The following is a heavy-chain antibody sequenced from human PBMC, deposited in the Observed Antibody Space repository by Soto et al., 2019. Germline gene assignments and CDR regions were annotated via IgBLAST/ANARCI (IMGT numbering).Heavy chain of an antibody. CDR2: ISYDGSNK. D-gene: IGHD6-13*01. V-gene: IGHV3-30-3*01. CDR1: GFTFSSYA. J-gene: IGHJ6*02. Sequence: GGSLRLSCAASGFTFSSYAMHWVRQAPGKGLEWVAVISYDGSNKYYADSVKGRFTISRDNSKNTLYLQMNSLRAEDTAVYYCARAYSSSWGGSANYYYYYCMDVWGQVTTFTVSS. CDR3: ARAYSSSWGGSANYYYYYCMDV.